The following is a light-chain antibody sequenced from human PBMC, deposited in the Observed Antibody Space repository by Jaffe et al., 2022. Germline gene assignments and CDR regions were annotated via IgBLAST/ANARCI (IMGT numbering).Light chain of an antibody. J-gene: IGKJ5*01. CDR3: QQYGSSPIT. CDR1: QSIGSSY. Sequence: EIVLTQSPGTLSLSPGERATLSCRTSQSIGSSYLAWYQHKPGQAPRLLIKGASNRATGIPDRFSGSGSGTDFTLTITRLEPEDFAVYFCQQYGSSPITFGQGTRLEIK. V-gene: IGKV3-20*01. CDR2: GAS.